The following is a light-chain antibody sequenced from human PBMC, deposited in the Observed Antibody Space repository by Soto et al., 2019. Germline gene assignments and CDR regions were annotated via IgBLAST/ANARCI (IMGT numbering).Light chain of an antibody. CDR1: QSVSSSY. J-gene: IGKJ1*01. Sequence: EIVLTQSPGTLSLSPGERATLSCRASQSVSSSYLAWYQQKPGQAPRLLIYGASSRATGVPDRFSGSGSGTEFTLTISSLQPDDFATYYCQQYNSYSWTFGQGTKVEI. CDR3: QQYNSYSWT. V-gene: IGKV3-20*01. CDR2: GAS.